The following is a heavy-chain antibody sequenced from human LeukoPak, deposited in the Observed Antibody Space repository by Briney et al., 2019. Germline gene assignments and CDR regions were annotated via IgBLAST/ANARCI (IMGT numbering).Heavy chain of an antibody. Sequence: GGSLRLSCAASGFILSTYGMNWVRQAPGKGLEWVSYISSSRNTVTYADSVRGRFTISRDNAKNSLYLEMNSLRAEDTAVYYCARESPAVDYWGQGTLVTVSS. CDR1: GFILSTYG. V-gene: IGHV3-48*01. CDR3: ARESPAVDY. CDR2: ISSSRNTV. J-gene: IGHJ4*02.